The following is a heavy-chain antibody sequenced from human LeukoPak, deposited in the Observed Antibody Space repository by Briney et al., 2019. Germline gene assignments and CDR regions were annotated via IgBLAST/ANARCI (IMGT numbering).Heavy chain of an antibody. V-gene: IGHV3-33*01. D-gene: IGHD1-26*01. CDR1: GFTFSNYG. CDR3: ARDSSGSYYDP. J-gene: IGHJ5*02. CDR2: IWDDGSEK. Sequence: GGSLRLSCAASGFTFSNYGMHWVRQAPGKGPEWVAVIWDDGSEKYYADSVKGRFTISRDNSKNTLYLQMNSLRAEDTAVYYCARDSSGSYYDPWGQGTLVTVSS.